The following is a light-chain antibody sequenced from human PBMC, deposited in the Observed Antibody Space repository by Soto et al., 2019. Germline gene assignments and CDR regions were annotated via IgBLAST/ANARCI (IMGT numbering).Light chain of an antibody. CDR1: RSVTNNY. J-gene: IGKJ5*01. Sequence: EIVLTQSPGTLSFFPGERATLSCRASRSVTNNYLAWHQQKPGQTPRLLIYGASSRATGIPDRSSGSGSGTDFTLTISRLEPEDFAVYYCQQHGSSPITFGQGTRLEI. CDR2: GAS. V-gene: IGKV3-20*01. CDR3: QQHGSSPIT.